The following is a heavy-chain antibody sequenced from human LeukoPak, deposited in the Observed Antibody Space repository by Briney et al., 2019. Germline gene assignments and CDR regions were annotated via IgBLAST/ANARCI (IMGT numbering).Heavy chain of an antibody. V-gene: IGHV4-59*03. CDR2: ICDNGNT. CDR3: ATGRDPYKTGH. J-gene: IGHJ4*02. D-gene: IGHD3-10*01. Sequence: SETLSLTCTFSGGSFSPAHWSWIRQPPGKGLEWIGVICDNGNTDYNPSLKGRVTISVDTSKSQFSLKLSSLAAADTAVYYCATGRDPYKTGHWGQGTLVTVSS. CDR1: GGSFSPAH.